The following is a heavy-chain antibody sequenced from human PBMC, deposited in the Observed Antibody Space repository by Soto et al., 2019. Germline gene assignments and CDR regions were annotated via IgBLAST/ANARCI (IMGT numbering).Heavy chain of an antibody. V-gene: IGHV4-39*01. CDR2: IYYSGST. D-gene: IGHD3-10*01. J-gene: IGHJ4*02. Sequence: QLQLQESGPGLVKPSETLSLTCTVSGGSISSSSYYWGWIRQPPGKGLEWIGSIYYSGSTYYNPSLKSRVTISVDTSKNQSSLQLSSVTAADTAVYYGARHPPYGSGAVDYWGQGTLVTVSS. CDR3: ARHPPYGSGAVDY. CDR1: GGSISSSSYY.